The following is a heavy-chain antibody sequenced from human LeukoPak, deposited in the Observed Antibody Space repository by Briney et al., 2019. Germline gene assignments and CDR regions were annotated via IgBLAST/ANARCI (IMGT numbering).Heavy chain of an antibody. Sequence: GGSLRLSCAASGFTFSSYWMHWVRQAPGKGLVWVSRINTDGSSTSYADSVKGRFTISRDNAKNTLYLQMNSLRAEDTAVYYCARAKYSTYYFDYWGQGTLVTVSS. D-gene: IGHD6-6*01. CDR2: INTDGSST. V-gene: IGHV3-74*01. CDR1: GFTFSSYW. J-gene: IGHJ4*02. CDR3: ARAKYSTYYFDY.